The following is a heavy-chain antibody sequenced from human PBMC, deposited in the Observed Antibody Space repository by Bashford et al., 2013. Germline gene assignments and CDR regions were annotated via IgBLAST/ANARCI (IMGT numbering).Heavy chain of an antibody. CDR1: GYTLTELS. CDR2: FDPEDGET. J-gene: IGHJ6*02. CDR3: ATAHGDYPTYYYYGMDV. D-gene: IGHD4-17*01. Sequence: ASVKVSCKVSGYTLTELSMHWVRQAPGKGLEWMGGFDPEDGETIYAQKFQGRVTMTEDTSTDTAYMELSSLRSEDTAVYYCATAHGDYPTYYYYGMDVWGQRTTVTVSS. V-gene: IGHV1-24*01.